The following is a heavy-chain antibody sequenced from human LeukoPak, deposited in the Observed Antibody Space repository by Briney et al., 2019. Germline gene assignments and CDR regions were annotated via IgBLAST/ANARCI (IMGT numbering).Heavy chain of an antibody. V-gene: IGHV3-7*01. CDR1: GFTFTTYW. CDR3: VRESRFPPVDSDFDY. Sequence: GSLRLSCAASGFTFTTYWMGWVRQAPGKGLEWVANIKQDGTEKYYGDSVKGRFTISRDNAKNSLYLQMNSLRAEDTALYYCVRESRFPPVDSDFDYWGQGTLVTVSS. D-gene: IGHD3-3*01. CDR2: IKQDGTEK. J-gene: IGHJ4*02.